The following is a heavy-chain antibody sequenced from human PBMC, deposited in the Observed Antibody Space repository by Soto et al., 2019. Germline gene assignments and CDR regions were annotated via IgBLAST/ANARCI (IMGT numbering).Heavy chain of an antibody. CDR2: IAYDGSNR. V-gene: IGHV3-30*04. J-gene: IGHJ5*02. D-gene: IGHD1-1*01. CDR3: ARDLQAGTDNVNWFAP. CDR1: GFSISRSA. Sequence: QVQLVESGGGVVQPGRSLRLSCAASGFSISRSAMHWVRQAPGKGLEWVAVIAYDGSNRWYADSAKGRFTISRANSKNTGSLQMSSLRGEDTAVYYCARDLQAGTDNVNWFAPWGQGTLVTVSS.